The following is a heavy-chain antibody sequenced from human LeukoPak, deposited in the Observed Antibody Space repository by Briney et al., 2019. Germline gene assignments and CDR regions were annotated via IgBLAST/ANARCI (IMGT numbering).Heavy chain of an antibody. J-gene: IGHJ6*03. CDR1: GYTFTGYY. D-gene: IGHD2-15*01. CDR2: INPNSGGT. V-gene: IGHV1-2*02. Sequence: GASVKVSCKASGYTFTGYYMHWVRQAPGQGLEWMGWINPNSGGTNYAQKFQGRVTMTRDTSISTAYMELSSLRSEDTAVYYCARGRAGYCSGGSCYYYYMDVWGKGTTVTISS. CDR3: ARGRAGYCSGGSCYYYYMDV.